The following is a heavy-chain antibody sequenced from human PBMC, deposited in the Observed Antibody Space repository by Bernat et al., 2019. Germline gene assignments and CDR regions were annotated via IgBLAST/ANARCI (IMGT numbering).Heavy chain of an antibody. V-gene: IGHV3-23*04. Sequence: EVQLVESGGGLVQPGGSLRLSCAASRFTFSNYAMSWVRQAPGKGLEWVSAISGSGDSTYYADSVKGRFTTARDNSKNTLYLQMNSLRVEDTAVYYCAKDGDSSGWYDYWGQGTLVTVSS. CDR3: AKDGDSSGWYDY. CDR1: RFTFSNYA. CDR2: ISGSGDST. J-gene: IGHJ4*02. D-gene: IGHD6-19*01.